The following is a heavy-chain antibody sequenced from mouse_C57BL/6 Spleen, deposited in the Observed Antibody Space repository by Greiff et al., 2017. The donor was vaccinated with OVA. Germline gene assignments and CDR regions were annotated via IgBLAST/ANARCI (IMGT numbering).Heavy chain of an antibody. CDR3: TTLYYGNPPFAY. CDR2: IDPENGDT. V-gene: IGHV14-4*01. CDR1: GFNIKDDY. J-gene: IGHJ3*01. D-gene: IGHD2-1*01. Sequence: VHVKQSGAELVRPGASVKLSCTASGFNIKDDYMHWVKQRPEQGLEWIGWIDPENGDTEYASKFQGKATITADTSSNTAYLQLSSLTSEDTAVYYCTTLYYGNPPFAYWGQGTLVTVSA.